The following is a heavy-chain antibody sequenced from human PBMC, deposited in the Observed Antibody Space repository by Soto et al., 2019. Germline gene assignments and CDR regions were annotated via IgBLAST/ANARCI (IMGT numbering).Heavy chain of an antibody. D-gene: IGHD5-12*01. Sequence: QITLKESGPTLVKPTQTLTLTCTFSGFSLCTSGVGVGWIRQPPGKALEWLALIYWDDAKRYSPSLKSRLTITKDTSKNQFVHTMTNVDPVDKATYYCAHLGSVATTFDYWGRGTLVTVSS. CDR1: GFSLCTSGVG. J-gene: IGHJ4*02. CDR3: AHLGSVATTFDY. V-gene: IGHV2-5*02. CDR2: IYWDDAK.